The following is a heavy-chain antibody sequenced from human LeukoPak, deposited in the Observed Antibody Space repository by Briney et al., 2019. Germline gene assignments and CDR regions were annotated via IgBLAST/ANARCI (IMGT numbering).Heavy chain of an antibody. D-gene: IGHD4-11*01. Sequence: PSETLSLTCAVYGESFSAYYWSWMRQPPGKGLEWIGDINHSGSTNYNPSLKSRVTISADTSKNQFSLELISVTAADTAVYYRARGGTTLVDYWAQGTLVTVSS. CDR3: ARGGTTLVDY. J-gene: IGHJ4*02. CDR2: INHSGST. CDR1: GESFSAYY. V-gene: IGHV4-34*01.